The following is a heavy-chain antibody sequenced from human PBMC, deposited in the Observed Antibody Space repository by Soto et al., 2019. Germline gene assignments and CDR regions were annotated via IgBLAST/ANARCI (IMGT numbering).Heavy chain of an antibody. V-gene: IGHV2-26*01. CDR1: GFSLSNGKVG. J-gene: IGHJ6*03. CDR3: ARILFGRSVAGGYFYMDV. D-gene: IGHD6-19*01. CDR2: IFSNDEK. Sequence: SGPTLVNPTETLTLTCTVSGFSLSNGKVGVSWIRQPPGRALEWLAHIFSNDEKSYRTSLKSRLTISEDTSKSQVVLTMTNVDPVDTATYYCARILFGRSVAGGYFYMDVWGKGTTVTVSS.